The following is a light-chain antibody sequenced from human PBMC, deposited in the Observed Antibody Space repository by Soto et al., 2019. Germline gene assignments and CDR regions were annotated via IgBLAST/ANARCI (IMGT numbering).Light chain of an antibody. CDR1: YSDVGAYSY. J-gene: IGLJ2*01. Sequence: QSVLTQPASVSGSPGQSITISCTGTYSDVGAYSYVSWYQHHPGKVPRLIIHDVTDQPSGVSDRFSGSKSGDTASLTISGLLAEDEAHYYCSSYTTSSRVVFGGGTQLTVL. CDR2: DVT. CDR3: SSYTTSSRVV. V-gene: IGLV2-14*03.